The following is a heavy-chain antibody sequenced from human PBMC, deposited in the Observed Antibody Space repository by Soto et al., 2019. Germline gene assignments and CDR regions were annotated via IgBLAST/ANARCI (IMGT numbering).Heavy chain of an antibody. CDR2: IWYDGSNK. CDR1: GFTFSSYG. D-gene: IGHD3-16*02. V-gene: IGHV3-33*01. CDR3: ARDAEGGGTFGGVIPRDWEDY. J-gene: IGHJ4*02. Sequence: QVQLVESGGGVVQPGRSLRLSCAASGFTFSSYGMHWVRQAPGKGLEWVAVIWYDGSNKYYADSVKGRFTISRDNSKNPLYLQMNSLGAEDTAVYYCARDAEGGGTFGGVIPRDWEDYWGQVTLVTVSS.